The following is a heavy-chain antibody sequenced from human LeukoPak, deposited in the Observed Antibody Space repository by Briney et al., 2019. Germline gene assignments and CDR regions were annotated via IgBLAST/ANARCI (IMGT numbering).Heavy chain of an antibody. V-gene: IGHV4-34*01. J-gene: IGHJ4*02. CDR3: AGDPTTVVTVPYHFDF. CDR2: INHRGHP. CDR1: GGSFTGYH. D-gene: IGHD4-23*01. Sequence: PSETLSLTCAVYGGSFTGYHWNWIRQSPQRGLEWIGVINHRGHPHYNPSLESRLTISVDTSKNQFSLTLKSVTAADTAVYYCAGDPTTVVTVPYHFDFWGQGTPVTVSS.